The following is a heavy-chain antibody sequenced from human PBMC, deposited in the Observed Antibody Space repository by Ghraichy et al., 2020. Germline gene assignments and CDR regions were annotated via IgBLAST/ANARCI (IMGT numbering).Heavy chain of an antibody. J-gene: IGHJ6*02. V-gene: IGHV3-11*05. CDR1: GFIFSDYY. Sequence: GESLNISCAGSGFIFSDYYMSWIRQAPGKGLEWVSYSTSSSSYSHYADSVKGRFTISRDNAKKLLYLQMNSLRAEDTAVYYCARGRHCSGGSCDYYGLDVWGQGTTVTVSS. CDR2: STSSSSYS. CDR3: ARGRHCSGGSCDYYGLDV. D-gene: IGHD2-15*01.